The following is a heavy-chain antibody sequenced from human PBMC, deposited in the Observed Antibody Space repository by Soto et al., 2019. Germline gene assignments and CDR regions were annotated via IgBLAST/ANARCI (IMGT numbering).Heavy chain of an antibody. CDR1: GFTFISYE. J-gene: IGHJ5*02. CDR2: INSDGSST. V-gene: IGHV3-74*01. D-gene: IGHD4-17*01. CDR3: AREHGDYVLYWFDP. Sequence: EVQLVESGGGLVQPGGSLRLSCAASGFTFISYEMNWVRQAPGKGLEWVSRINSDGSSTSYADSVKGRFTISRDNAKNTLYLQMNSLRAEDTAVYYCAREHGDYVLYWFDPWGQGTLVTVSS.